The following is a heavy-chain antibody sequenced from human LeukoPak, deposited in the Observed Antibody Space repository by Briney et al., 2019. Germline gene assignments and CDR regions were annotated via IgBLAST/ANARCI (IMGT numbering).Heavy chain of an antibody. CDR1: GFTFGIYW. V-gene: IGHV3-7*01. CDR2: INQDGSET. Sequence: GGSLRLSCAASGFTFGIYWMSWVRQAPGKGLEWVANINQDGSETYYVDSVEGRFTISRDNAKNSLHLQMDSLRAADTAVYYCARAGGTGTADYWGQGTLVTVSS. CDR3: ARAGGTGTADY. D-gene: IGHD3/OR15-3a*01. J-gene: IGHJ4*02.